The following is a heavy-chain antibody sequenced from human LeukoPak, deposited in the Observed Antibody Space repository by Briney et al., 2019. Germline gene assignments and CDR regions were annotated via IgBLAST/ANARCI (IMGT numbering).Heavy chain of an antibody. Sequence: PGGSLRLSCAASGFTFSDYYMSWIRQAPGKGLEWVSYISSSGSTIYYADSVKGRFTISRDNAKNSLYLQMNSLRAEDTAVYYCARDRGHYYDSSGLRCAFDIWGQGTMVTASS. CDR3: ARDRGHYYDSSGLRCAFDI. V-gene: IGHV3-11*04. CDR1: GFTFSDYY. D-gene: IGHD3-22*01. J-gene: IGHJ3*02. CDR2: ISSSGSTI.